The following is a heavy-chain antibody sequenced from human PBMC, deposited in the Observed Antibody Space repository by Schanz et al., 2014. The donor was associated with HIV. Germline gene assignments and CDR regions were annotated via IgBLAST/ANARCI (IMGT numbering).Heavy chain of an antibody. V-gene: IGHV3-11*01. J-gene: IGHJ4*02. CDR1: GFTFSDYY. CDR2: ISSGGVTI. CDR3: ARVSWGSSWSLDY. Sequence: QVQMVESGGGLIQPGGSLRLSCAAFGFTFSDYYMTWVRQAPGKGLEWVSYISSGGVTISYADSMKGRFTISRDNAKKSLYLQMNNLRDEDTAVYFCARVSWGSSWSLDYWGQGTLVTVSS. D-gene: IGHD6-13*01.